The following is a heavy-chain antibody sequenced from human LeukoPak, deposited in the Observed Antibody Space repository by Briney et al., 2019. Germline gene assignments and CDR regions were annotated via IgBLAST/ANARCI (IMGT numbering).Heavy chain of an antibody. J-gene: IGHJ4*02. D-gene: IGHD1-26*01. CDR1: GFTFSSYA. V-gene: IGHV3-23*01. CDR3: AREPLGSYYSY. CDR2: VGSNGGST. Sequence: GGSLRLSCAASGFTFSSYAMSWVRQAPGKGLEWVSTVGSNGGSTWYADSVKGRFTISRDNSKNTQYLQMNSLRAEDTAVYYCAREPLGSYYSYWGQGTLVTVSS.